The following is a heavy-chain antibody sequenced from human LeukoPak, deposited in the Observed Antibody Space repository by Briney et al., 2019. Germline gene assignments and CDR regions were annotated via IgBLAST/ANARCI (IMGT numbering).Heavy chain of an antibody. CDR3: ARVVPAGNWFDP. V-gene: IGHV4-31*03. CDR1: GGSISSGGYY. J-gene: IGHJ5*02. D-gene: IGHD2-2*01. Sequence: SETLSLTCTVSGGSISSGGYYWSWIRQHPGKGLEWIGYIYYSGSTYYNPSHKSRVTISVDTSKNQFSLKLSSVTAADTAVYYCARVVPAGNWFDPWGQGTLVTVSS. CDR2: IYYSGST.